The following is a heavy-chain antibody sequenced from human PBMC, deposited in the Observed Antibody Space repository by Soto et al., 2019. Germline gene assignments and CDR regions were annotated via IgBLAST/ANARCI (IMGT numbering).Heavy chain of an antibody. V-gene: IGHV3-23*01. CDR1: GFTFSSYA. J-gene: IGHJ6*01. D-gene: IGHD6-19*01. CDR3: AEIIASGWYIDDYYGMDV. Sequence: EEQLLESGGGLVQPGGSLRLSCVASGFTFSSYAMSWVRQAPGKGLEWVSTISGRGDSTYYADSVKGRFTISRDNSKNTLHLVMNSLRAEDTAVYYCAEIIASGWYIDDYYGMDVWGQGTTVTVSS. CDR2: ISGRGDST.